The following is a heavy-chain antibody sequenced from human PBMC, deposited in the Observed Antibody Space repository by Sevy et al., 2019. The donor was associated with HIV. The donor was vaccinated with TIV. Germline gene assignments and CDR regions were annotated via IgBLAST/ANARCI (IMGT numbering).Heavy chain of an antibody. J-gene: IGHJ4*02. CDR1: GFTFGTYG. CDR2: IWFEGSNE. V-gene: IGHV3-33*08. D-gene: IGHD3-3*02. Sequence: GGSLRLSCAASGFTFGTYGMYWVRQTPGKGLEWLANIWFEGSNEDYAVSVKGRFTISRDNSKNTLFLQMNSLRADDTAVYYRAREHFARSLDYWGQGTLVTVSS. CDR3: AREHFARSLDY.